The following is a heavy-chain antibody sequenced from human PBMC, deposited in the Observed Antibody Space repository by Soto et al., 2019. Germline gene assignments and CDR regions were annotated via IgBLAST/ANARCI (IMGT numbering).Heavy chain of an antibody. V-gene: IGHV4-34*01. CDR1: GGSFSGYD. CDR2: INHSGST. J-gene: IGHJ4*02. D-gene: IGHD3-9*01. CDR3: AIGNITIFL. Sequence: ETLSLTCAVYGGSFSGYDWSWIRQPPGKGLEWVGEINHSGSTNYNPSLKRRGTITVDTSMNKFSLKLSYVAAEDWAVYYCAIGNITIFLWGQGTLVTVSS.